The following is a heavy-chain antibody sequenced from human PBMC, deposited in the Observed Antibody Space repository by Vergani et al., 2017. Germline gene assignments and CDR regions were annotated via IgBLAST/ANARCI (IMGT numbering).Heavy chain of an antibody. Sequence: EVQLVESGGGLVQPGRSLRLSCVASGFTLDDFAMHWVRPAPGKGLEWVSGISWNSGNMAYADSVKGRFTISRDNAKNSLYLQMNSLRPEDTALYYCAKDMMGTISASSGFNYWGQGTLVTVSS. CDR1: GFTLDDFA. CDR3: AKDMMGTISASSGFNY. CDR2: ISWNSGNM. V-gene: IGHV3-9*01. D-gene: IGHD6-6*01. J-gene: IGHJ4*02.